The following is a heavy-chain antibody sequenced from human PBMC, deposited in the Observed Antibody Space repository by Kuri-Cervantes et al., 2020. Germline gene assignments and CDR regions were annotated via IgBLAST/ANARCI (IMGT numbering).Heavy chain of an antibody. CDR3: ARAERMVRGVTNVDY. CDR2: IYYSGST. Sequence: SQTLSLTCAVYGGSFSGYYWSWIRQPPGKGLEWIGYIYYSGSTYYNPSLKSRVTISVDTSKNQFSLKLSSVTAADTAVYYCARAERMVRGVTNVDYWGQGTLVTVSS. J-gene: IGHJ4*02. V-gene: IGHV4-34*09. D-gene: IGHD3-10*01. CDR1: GGSFSGYY.